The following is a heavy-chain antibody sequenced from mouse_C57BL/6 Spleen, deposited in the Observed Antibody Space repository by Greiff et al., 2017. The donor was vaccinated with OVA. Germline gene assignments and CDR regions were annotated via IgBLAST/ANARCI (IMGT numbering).Heavy chain of an antibody. D-gene: IGHD1-1*01. Sequence: EVQLQQSGTVLARPGASVKLSCKTSGYTFTSYWMHWVKQRPGQGLEWIGAIYPGNSNTSYNQQFKGKAKLTAVTSSSTAYMELSSLTNEDSAVYDCARDYYGSSYWYVDGWGTGTTVTVSS. CDR2: IYPGNSNT. CDR3: ARDYYGSSYWYVDG. CDR1: GYTFTSYW. J-gene: IGHJ1*03. V-gene: IGHV1-5*01.